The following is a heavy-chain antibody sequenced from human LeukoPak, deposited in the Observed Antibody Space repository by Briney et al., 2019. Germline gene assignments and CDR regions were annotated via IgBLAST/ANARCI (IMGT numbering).Heavy chain of an antibody. CDR3: ARYRFVVGATDSFDI. D-gene: IGHD1-26*01. J-gene: IGHJ3*02. Sequence: GGPLRLSCAASRFIFSSYWMSWVRQAPGKGLEWVSSITTSSSYIYYADSVKGRFTISRDNAKNSLYLHMNSLRAEDTAVYYCARYRFVVGATDSFDIWGQGTMVTVSS. CDR1: RFIFSSYW. V-gene: IGHV3-21*01. CDR2: ITTSSSYI.